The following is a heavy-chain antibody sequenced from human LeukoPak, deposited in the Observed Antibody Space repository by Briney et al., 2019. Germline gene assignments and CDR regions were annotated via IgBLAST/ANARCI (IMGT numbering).Heavy chain of an antibody. CDR1: GFTFSNYW. Sequence: GGSLRLSCAASGFTFSNYWMSWVRQAPGKGLEWVANIKQDGSEKYYVDSVKGRFTVSRDNAKKSLYVQMNSLRAEDTAVYYCARGNLYYDSSGFDYWGQGTLVTVSS. V-gene: IGHV3-7*01. CDR3: ARGNLYYDSSGFDY. J-gene: IGHJ4*02. CDR2: IKQDGSEK. D-gene: IGHD3-22*01.